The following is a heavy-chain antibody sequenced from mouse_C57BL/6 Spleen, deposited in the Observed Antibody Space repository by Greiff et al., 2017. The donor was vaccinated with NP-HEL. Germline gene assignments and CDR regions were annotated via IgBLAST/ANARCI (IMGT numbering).Heavy chain of an antibody. CDR1: GYTFTDYY. D-gene: IGHD1-1*01. CDR2: INPYNGGT. V-gene: IGHV1-19*01. J-gene: IGHJ4*01. CDR3: ARYPYYGSSSGAMDY. Sequence: VQLQQSGPVLVKPGASVKMSCKASGYTFTDYYMNWVKQSHGKSLEWIGVINPYNGGTSYNQKFKGKATLTVDKSSSTAYMELNSLTSEDSAVYYCARYPYYGSSSGAMDYWGQGTSVTVSS.